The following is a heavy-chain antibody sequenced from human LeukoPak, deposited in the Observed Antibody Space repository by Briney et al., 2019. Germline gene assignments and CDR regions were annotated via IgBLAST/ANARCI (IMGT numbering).Heavy chain of an antibody. J-gene: IGHJ4*02. CDR2: MNPNSGNT. D-gene: IGHD3-22*01. CDR1: GYTFTSYD. Sequence: ASVKVSCKASGYTFTSYDINWVRQATGQGLEWMGWMNPNSGNTGYAQKFQGRVTMTRNTSISTAYMELSSLRSEDTAVYYCARVRDYYDSSGYYQLFDYWGQGTLVTVSS. CDR3: ARVRDYYDSSGYYQLFDY. V-gene: IGHV1-8*01.